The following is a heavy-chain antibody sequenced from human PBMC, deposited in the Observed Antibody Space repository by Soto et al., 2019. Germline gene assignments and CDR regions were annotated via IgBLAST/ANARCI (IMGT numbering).Heavy chain of an antibody. Sequence: EVQLVESGGGLVKPGGSLRLSCAASGFTFSNAWLSWVRQAPGKGLEWVGRIKSKTDGGTTDYTAPVKGRFTISRDDSKNTLYLQMNSLKAEDTAVYYCTTGSTSTKNYWGQGALVAVSS. CDR1: GFTFSNAW. V-gene: IGHV3-15*01. CDR2: IKSKTDGGTT. D-gene: IGHD6-6*01. J-gene: IGHJ4*02. CDR3: TTGSTSTKNY.